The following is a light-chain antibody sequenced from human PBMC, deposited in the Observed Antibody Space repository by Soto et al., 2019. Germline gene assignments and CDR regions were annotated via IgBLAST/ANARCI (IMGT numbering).Light chain of an antibody. CDR3: QQYGRT. CDR2: GAS. J-gene: IGKJ3*01. V-gene: IGKV3-20*01. CDR1: QSVSSSY. Sequence: EIVMTQSPATLSVSPGESATLSCRASQSVSSSYLAWYQQKPGQAPRLLIYGASSRATGIPDRCSGSGYGTHFTLTISRLEPADFAVYYCQQYGRTFGPGTKVDIK.